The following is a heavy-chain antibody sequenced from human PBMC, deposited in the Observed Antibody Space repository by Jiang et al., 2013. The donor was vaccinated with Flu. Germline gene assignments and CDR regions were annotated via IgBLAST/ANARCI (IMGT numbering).Heavy chain of an antibody. CDR2: IYPGDSDT. CDR3: ARPMTTSHWYFDL. V-gene: IGHV5-51*01. CDR1: GYSFTSYW. Sequence: GAEVKKPGESLKISCKASGYSFTSYWIGWVRQMPGKGLEWMGIIYPGDSDTRYSPSFRGQVIISADKSISTAYLQWSSLKASDTAMYYCARPMTTSHWYFDLWGRGTLVTVSS. J-gene: IGHJ2*01. D-gene: IGHD4-17*01.